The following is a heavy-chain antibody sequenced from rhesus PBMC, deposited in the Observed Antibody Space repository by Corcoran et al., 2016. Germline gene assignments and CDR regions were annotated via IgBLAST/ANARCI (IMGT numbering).Heavy chain of an antibody. CDR2: LYGGSGST. D-gene: IGHD5-24*01. Sequence: QVQLQESGPGVVKPSETLSLTCAVSGGSISSYWWSWIRQPPGKGLEWIGQLYGGSGSTSYNPSLKSRVTISSDTSKNQFSLKLSSVTAADTAVYYCAKDILLYSGYPFWGQGVLVTVSS. CDR3: AKDILLYSGYPF. V-gene: IGHV4-147*01. J-gene: IGHJ4*01. CDR1: GGSISSYW.